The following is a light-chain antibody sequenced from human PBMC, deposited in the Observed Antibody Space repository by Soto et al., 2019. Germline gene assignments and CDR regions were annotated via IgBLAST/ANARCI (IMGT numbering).Light chain of an antibody. J-gene: IGLJ1*01. CDR3: CSYAGLSTYV. CDR2: EAY. CDR1: VSDVGSYNL. Sequence: QSVLTQPASVSGSLGQSISISCNGTVSDVGSYNLVSWYQQHPGKDPKLIAYEAYKRPSGISNRFSPSKSGDTASLAISGLQAEDEADYYCCSYAGLSTYVFGTGTKLTVL. V-gene: IGLV2-23*01.